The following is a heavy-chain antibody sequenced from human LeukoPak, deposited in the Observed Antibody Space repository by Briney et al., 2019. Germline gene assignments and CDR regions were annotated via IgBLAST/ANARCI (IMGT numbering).Heavy chain of an antibody. CDR2: ISSSSSYI. CDR1: GFSLSSYS. D-gene: IGHD1-1*01. CDR3: ARDSLNWNPLDI. Sequence: PGGSLGLSCAASGFSLSSYSMNWVRQAPGKGLEWVSSISSSSSYIYYADSVKGRFTISRDNAKNSLYLQMNSLRAEDTAVYYCARDSLNWNPLDIWGQGTMVTVSS. V-gene: IGHV3-21*01. J-gene: IGHJ3*02.